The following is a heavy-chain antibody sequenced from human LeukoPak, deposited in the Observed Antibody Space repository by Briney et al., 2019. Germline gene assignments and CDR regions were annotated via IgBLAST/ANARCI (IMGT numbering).Heavy chain of an antibody. Sequence: GGSLRLSCAASGFTFSSYAMSWVRQAPGKGLEWVSAISGSGGSTYYADSVKGRFTISRDNSKNTLSLQMNSLRAEDTAVYYCAKDLDIYGSGSFYKGFDYWGQGTLVTVSS. CDR3: AKDLDIYGSGSFYKGFDY. CDR1: GFTFSSYA. D-gene: IGHD3-10*01. CDR2: ISGSGGST. V-gene: IGHV3-23*01. J-gene: IGHJ4*02.